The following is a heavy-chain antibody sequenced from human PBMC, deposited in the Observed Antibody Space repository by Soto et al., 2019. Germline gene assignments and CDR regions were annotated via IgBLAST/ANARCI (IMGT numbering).Heavy chain of an antibody. V-gene: IGHV4-59*01. CDR3: ARWDDLGEYYFDY. Sequence: PSETLPLTCTASGGSIIANYWSWIRHPPGKELEWIGHIYYSGSTNYHPSLKSRVTISVDTPKNQFSLKLSSVTAADTAVYFCARWDDLGEYYFDYWGQGIVVTVSS. CDR1: GGSIIANY. CDR2: IYYSGST. J-gene: IGHJ4*02. D-gene: IGHD3-3*01.